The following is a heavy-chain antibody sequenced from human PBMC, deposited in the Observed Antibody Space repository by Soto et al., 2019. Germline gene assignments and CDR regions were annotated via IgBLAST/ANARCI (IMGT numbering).Heavy chain of an antibody. Sequence: LRLSCAASGFTFSSYAMSWVRQAPGKGLEWVSAISGSGGSTYYADSVKGRFTISRDNSKNTLYLQMNSLRAEDTAVYYCAKAGREGGFFDYWGQGTLVTVSS. CDR1: GFTFSSYA. J-gene: IGHJ4*02. D-gene: IGHD1-26*01. CDR3: AKAGREGGFFDY. CDR2: ISGSGGST. V-gene: IGHV3-23*01.